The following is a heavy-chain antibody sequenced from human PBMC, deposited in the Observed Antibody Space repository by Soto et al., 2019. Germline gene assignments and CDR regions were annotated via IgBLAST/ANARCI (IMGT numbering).Heavy chain of an antibody. CDR2: ISAYNGNT. Sequence: ASVKVSCKTSGYTFSSYGISWVRQAPGQGLEWMGWISAYNGNTNYNQSLQGRLTVTRDTSTNTVYMELTSLRSDDTTVYYCGRDRLQTSDYWGQGTVVTV. CDR3: GRDRLQTSDY. CDR1: GYTFSSYG. D-gene: IGHD1-1*01. V-gene: IGHV1-18*01. J-gene: IGHJ4*02.